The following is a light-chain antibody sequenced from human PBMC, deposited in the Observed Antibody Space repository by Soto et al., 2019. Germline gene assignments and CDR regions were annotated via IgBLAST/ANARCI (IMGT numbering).Light chain of an antibody. CDR3: QAWASSTLYV. Sequence: SYELTQPPSVSVSPGQTASITYSGDKLGDKYACWYQQKPGQSPVLVIYQDSKRPSGIPERFSGSNSGNTATLTISGTQAMDEADYYCQAWASSTLYVFGTGTKVTVL. CDR2: QDS. V-gene: IGLV3-1*01. J-gene: IGLJ1*01. CDR1: KLGDKY.